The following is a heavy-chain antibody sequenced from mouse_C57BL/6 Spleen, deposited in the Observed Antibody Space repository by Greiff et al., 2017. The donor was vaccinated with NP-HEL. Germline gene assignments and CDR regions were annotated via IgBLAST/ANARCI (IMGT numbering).Heavy chain of an antibody. V-gene: IGHV1-80*01. D-gene: IGHD4-1*01. CDR3: ARRWDGGYFDY. J-gene: IGHJ2*01. CDR2: IYPGDGDT. CDR1: GYAFSSYW. Sequence: QVQLQQSGAELVKPGASVKISCKASGYAFSSYWMNWVKQRPGKGLEWIGQIYPGDGDTNYNGKFKGKATLTADKSSSTAYTQLSSLTSEDSAVYFCARRWDGGYFDYWGKGTTLTVSS.